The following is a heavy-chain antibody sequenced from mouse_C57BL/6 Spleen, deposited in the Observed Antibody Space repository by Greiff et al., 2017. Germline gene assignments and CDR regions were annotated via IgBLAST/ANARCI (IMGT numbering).Heavy chain of an antibody. Sequence: EVKLMESGGGLVKPGGSLKLSCAASGFTFSSYAMSWVRQTPEKRLEWVATISDGGSYTYSPANVKGRFPISRDNAKNNLYLQMSHLKSEDTARYYCAREDDYDRDWFAYWGQGTLVTVSA. CDR1: GFTFSSYA. V-gene: IGHV5-4*01. D-gene: IGHD2-4*01. CDR3: AREDDYDRDWFAY. CDR2: ISDGGSYT. J-gene: IGHJ3*01.